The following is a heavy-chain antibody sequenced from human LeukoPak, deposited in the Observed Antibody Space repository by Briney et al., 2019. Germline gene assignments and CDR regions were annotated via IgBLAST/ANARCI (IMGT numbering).Heavy chain of an antibody. CDR2: ISGSGGST. D-gene: IGHD5-12*01. CDR3: AKDLKVGYSAYGCFDY. V-gene: IGHV3-23*01. J-gene: IGHJ4*02. Sequence: GGSLRLSCAASGFTFSSYAMSWVRQAPGKGLEWVSAISGSGGSTYYADSVKGRFTISRDNSKNTLYLQMNSLRAEDTAVYYCAKDLKVGYSAYGCFDYWGQGTLVTVSS. CDR1: GFTFSSYA.